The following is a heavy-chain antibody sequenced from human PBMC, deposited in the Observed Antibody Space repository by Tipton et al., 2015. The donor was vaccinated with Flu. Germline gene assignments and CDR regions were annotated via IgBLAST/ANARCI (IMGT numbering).Heavy chain of an antibody. CDR1: GHSISSGYY. Sequence: GLVKPSETLSLTCVVSGHSISSGYYWGWIRQPPGKGLEWIGSIYQSGSTYYNPSLKNRVTISVDKSKNQFSLNLTAVTAADTAVYYCARALGGVAGISSPGGWADPWGQGTLVTVSS. J-gene: IGHJ5*02. V-gene: IGHV4-38-2*01. CDR2: IYQSGST. CDR3: ARALGGVAGISSPGGWADP. D-gene: IGHD6-19*01.